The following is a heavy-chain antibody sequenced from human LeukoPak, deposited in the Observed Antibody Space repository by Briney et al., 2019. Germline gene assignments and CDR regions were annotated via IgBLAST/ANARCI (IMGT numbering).Heavy chain of an antibody. J-gene: IGHJ4*02. Sequence: GGSLRLSCAASGFTVSSNYMTWVRQAPGKGLEWVSLIHSGGSTNYADSVKGRFIISRDNSKNTLYLQMNSLRAEDTAVYYCAKDIRYSSSSGPDYWGQGTLVTVSS. CDR1: GFTVSSNY. V-gene: IGHV3-66*01. D-gene: IGHD6-6*01. CDR2: IHSGGST. CDR3: AKDIRYSSSSGPDY.